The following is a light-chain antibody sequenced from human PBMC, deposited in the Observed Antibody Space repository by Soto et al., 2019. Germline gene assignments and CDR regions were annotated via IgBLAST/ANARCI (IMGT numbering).Light chain of an antibody. CDR2: KAS. J-gene: IGKJ1*01. V-gene: IGKV1-5*03. CDR3: QQYYIDPPWT. CDR1: QSISHW. Sequence: DIQMTQSPSTLSAFVGDRVTITCRASQSISHWLAWYQQKPGKAPKLLIYKASTLESGVPSRFSGSGSGTEFTLTSRSLQPDDFGTYYRQQYYIDPPWTFGQGTKVAIK.